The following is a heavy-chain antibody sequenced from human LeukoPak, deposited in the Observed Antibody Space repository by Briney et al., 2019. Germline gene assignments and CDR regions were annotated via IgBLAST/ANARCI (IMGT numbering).Heavy chain of an antibody. CDR1: GFTFSSYW. CDR2: INSDGSST. CDR3: ARVYAVGVSRVHFDY. D-gene: IGHD3-16*01. Sequence: GGSLRLSCAASGFTFSSYWMHWVRQAPGKGLVWVSRINSDGSSTSYADSVKGRFTISRDNAKNTLYLQMNSLRAEDTAVYYCARVYAVGVSRVHFDYWGQGTLVTVSS. V-gene: IGHV3-74*01. J-gene: IGHJ4*02.